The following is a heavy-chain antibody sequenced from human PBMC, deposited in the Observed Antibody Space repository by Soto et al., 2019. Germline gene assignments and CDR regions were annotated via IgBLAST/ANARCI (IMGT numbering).Heavy chain of an antibody. CDR3: ARDHKGGYYYYGMDV. V-gene: IGHV3-48*03. Sequence: GGSLRLSCAASGFTFSSYEMNWVRQAPGKGLEWVSYISSSGSTIYYADSVKGRFTISRDNAKNSLYLQMDSLRAEDTAVYYCARDHKGGYYYYGMDVWGQGTTVTVSS. CDR1: GFTFSSYE. CDR2: ISSSGSTI. J-gene: IGHJ6*02.